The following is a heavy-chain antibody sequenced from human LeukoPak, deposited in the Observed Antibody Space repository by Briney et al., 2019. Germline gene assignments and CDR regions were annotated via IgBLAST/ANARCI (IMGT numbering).Heavy chain of an antibody. D-gene: IGHD3-10*01. CDR2: IYYSGST. CDR3: ARDLWFGEVGYGMDV. J-gene: IGHJ6*02. Sequence: SETLSLTCTASGGSVSSGSYYWSWIRQPPGKGLEWIGYIYYSGSTYYNPSLKSRVTISVDTSKNQFSLKLSSVTAADTAVYYCARDLWFGEVGYGMDVWGQGTTVTVSS. CDR1: GGSVSSGSYY. V-gene: IGHV4-61*01.